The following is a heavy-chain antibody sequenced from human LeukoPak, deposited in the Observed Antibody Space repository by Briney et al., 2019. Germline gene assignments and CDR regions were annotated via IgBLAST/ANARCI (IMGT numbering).Heavy chain of an antibody. Sequence: ASVTVSCKASGYTFTSYYMHWVRQAPGQGLEWMGIINPSGGSTSYAQKFQGRVTMTRDTSISTAYMELSRLRSDDTAVYYCAREQGGGYNSDYWGQGTLVIVSS. J-gene: IGHJ4*02. CDR2: INPSGGST. D-gene: IGHD5-24*01. CDR3: AREQGGGYNSDY. CDR1: GYTFTSYY. V-gene: IGHV1-46*01.